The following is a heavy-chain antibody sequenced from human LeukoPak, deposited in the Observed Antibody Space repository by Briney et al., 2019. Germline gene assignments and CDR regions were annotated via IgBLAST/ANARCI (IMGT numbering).Heavy chain of an antibody. Sequence: ASVKVSCKASGYTFTSYDINWVRQATGQGLEWMGWMNPNSGNTGYAQKFQGRVTMTRNTSISTAYMELSSLRSEDTAVYYCARERGRTVVVTATVAFDIWGQGTMVTVSS. CDR2: MNPNSGNT. J-gene: IGHJ3*02. V-gene: IGHV1-8*01. CDR3: ARERGRTVVVTATVAFDI. CDR1: GYTFTSYD. D-gene: IGHD2-21*02.